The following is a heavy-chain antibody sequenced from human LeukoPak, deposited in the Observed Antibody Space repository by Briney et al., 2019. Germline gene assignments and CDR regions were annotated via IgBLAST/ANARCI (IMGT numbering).Heavy chain of an antibody. CDR2: MSSSGDI. J-gene: IGHJ6*03. V-gene: IGHV4-4*07. Sequence: PSETLSFTCTVSGGPISNNYWSWIRQSAGEGLEWIGRMSSSGDINYNPSLKSRVTMSVDTSKNQFSLKLTSVTAADTAVYYCARDSLTWPYYMDVCGKGIAVTVSS. CDR3: ARDSLTWPYYMDV. CDR1: GGPISNNY. D-gene: IGHD3-9*01.